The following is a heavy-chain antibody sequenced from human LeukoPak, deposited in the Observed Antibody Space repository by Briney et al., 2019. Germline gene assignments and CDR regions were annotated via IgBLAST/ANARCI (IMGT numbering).Heavy chain of an antibody. D-gene: IGHD3-10*01. CDR1: GSSISSYY. Sequence: NPSETLSLTCTVSGSSISSYYWSWIRQPPGKGQEWIGYIYYSGSTNYNPSLKSRVTISVDTSKNQFSLKLSSVTAADTAVYYCARRGYGSGSFNRYYFDYWGQGALVTVSS. CDR3: ARRGYGSGSFNRYYFDY. V-gene: IGHV4-59*08. J-gene: IGHJ4*02. CDR2: IYYSGST.